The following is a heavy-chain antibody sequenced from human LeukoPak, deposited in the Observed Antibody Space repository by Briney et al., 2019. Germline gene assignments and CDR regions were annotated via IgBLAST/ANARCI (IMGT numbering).Heavy chain of an antibody. CDR2: ISAYNGNT. D-gene: IGHD6-19*01. Sequence: RASVKVSCKASGYTFTSYGISWVRQAPGQGLEWMGWISAYNGNTNYAQKLQGRVTMTTDTSTSTAYMELRSLRSDDTAVYYCARTLPIAVAGIISDYWGQGTLVTVSS. J-gene: IGHJ4*02. CDR3: ARTLPIAVAGIISDY. V-gene: IGHV1-18*01. CDR1: GYTFTSYG.